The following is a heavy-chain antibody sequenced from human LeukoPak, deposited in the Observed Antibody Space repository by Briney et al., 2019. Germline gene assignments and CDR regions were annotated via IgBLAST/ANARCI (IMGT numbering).Heavy chain of an antibody. V-gene: IGHV3-23*01. D-gene: IGHD3-10*01. CDR3: AKSLLSPNPRGASDC. CDR1: GFTFGNYA. CDR2: ASTDGTP. Sequence: PGGSLRVSCTVSGFTFGNYAMTWVRLGPGKGLESVSSASTDGTPYYANSVKGRFTISRDNSKSTLYLQMDSLRADDTATYFCAKSLLSPNPRGASDCWGQGTLVTVSS. J-gene: IGHJ4*02.